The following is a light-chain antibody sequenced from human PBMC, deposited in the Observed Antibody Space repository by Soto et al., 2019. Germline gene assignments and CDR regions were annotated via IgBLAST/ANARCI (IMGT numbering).Light chain of an antibody. V-gene: IGLV2-14*01. Sequence: QSVLTQPASVSGSPGQSITISCTGTSSDVGGYNYVSWYQQHPGKAPKLMIYDVSNRPLGVSNRFSGSKSGNTASLTISGLQAEDEADYYCSSYTSSSTLRVFGTGTKLTVL. CDR3: SSYTSSSTLRV. CDR2: DVS. CDR1: SSDVGGYNY. J-gene: IGLJ1*01.